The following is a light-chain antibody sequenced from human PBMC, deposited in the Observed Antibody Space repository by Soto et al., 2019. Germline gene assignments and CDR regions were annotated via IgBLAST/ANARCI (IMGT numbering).Light chain of an antibody. CDR2: ATS. Sequence: EIVVTQSPATLSVSPGERATLSCRASQSVGNNFAWYHQKPGQAPRLLIFATSTRATGVPARFSGSGSGTEFILTISSLQSEDFAVYYCQQYGDWPLTFGGGAKVEIE. V-gene: IGKV3-15*01. CDR3: QQYGDWPLT. J-gene: IGKJ4*01. CDR1: QSVGNN.